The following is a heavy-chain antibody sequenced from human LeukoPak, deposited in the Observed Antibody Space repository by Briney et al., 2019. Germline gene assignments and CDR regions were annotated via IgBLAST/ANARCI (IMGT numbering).Heavy chain of an antibody. D-gene: IGHD3-22*01. Sequence: SVKVSCKASGGTFSSYALSWVRQAPGQGLEWMGGIIPIFGTANYAQKFLGRVTITADESTSTAYMELRSLRSEDTAVYYCASKSYYYDSSGYYYNNWFDPWGQGTLVTVSS. J-gene: IGHJ5*02. CDR3: ASKSYYYDSSGYYYNNWFDP. V-gene: IGHV1-69*13. CDR2: IIPIFGTA. CDR1: GGTFSSYA.